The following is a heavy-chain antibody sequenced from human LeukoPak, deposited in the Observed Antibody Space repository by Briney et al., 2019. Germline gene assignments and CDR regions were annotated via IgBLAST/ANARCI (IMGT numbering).Heavy chain of an antibody. V-gene: IGHV3-30*18. CDR3: AKASEGYKLPTHTDY. CDR1: GFTFSSYG. D-gene: IGHD5-24*01. CDR2: ISYDGSNK. Sequence: GGSLRLSCAASGFTFSSYGMHWVGQAPGKGLEWVAVISYDGSNKYYADSVKGRFTISRDNSKNTLYLQMNSLRAEDTAVYYCAKASEGYKLPTHTDYWGQGTLVTVSS. J-gene: IGHJ4*02.